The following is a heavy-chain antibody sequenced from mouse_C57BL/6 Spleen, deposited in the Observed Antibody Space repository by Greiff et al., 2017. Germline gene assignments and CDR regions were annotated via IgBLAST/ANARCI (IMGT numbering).Heavy chain of an antibody. CDR1: GYTFTSYW. Sequence: QVQLQQPGTELVKPGASVKLSCKASGYTFTSYWLHWVKQRPGHGLEWIGNINPSNGGTNYNEQFKSKATLTVDKSSSTAYMQLSSLTSEDSAVYYCARDYYGSSFFADWGQGTLVTVSA. CDR3: ARDYYGSSFFAD. J-gene: IGHJ3*01. D-gene: IGHD1-1*01. CDR2: INPSNGGT. V-gene: IGHV1-53*01.